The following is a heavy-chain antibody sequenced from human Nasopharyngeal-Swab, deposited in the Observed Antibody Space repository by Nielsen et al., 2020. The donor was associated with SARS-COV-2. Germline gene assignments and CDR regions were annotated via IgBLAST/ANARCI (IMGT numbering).Heavy chain of an antibody. Sequence: GESLKISCAASGFTFDDYGMTWVRQAPGKGLEWVATINWGGDSKDYADSVKGRFTISRDNAKDSLYLQMSSLRGEDTALYYCAKMDMAAVDSDWGHGTMVTVSS. CDR1: GFTFDDYG. CDR2: INWGGDSK. CDR3: AKMDMAAVDSD. D-gene: IGHD6-13*01. V-gene: IGHV3-20*04. J-gene: IGHJ3*01.